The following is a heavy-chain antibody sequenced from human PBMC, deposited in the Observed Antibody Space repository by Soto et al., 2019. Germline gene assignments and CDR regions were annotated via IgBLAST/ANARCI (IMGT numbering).Heavy chain of an antibody. Sequence: EVQLLESGGGLVQPGGSLRLSCAASGFTFSSYAMSWVRQAPGKGLEWVSAISGSGGSTYYADSVKGRFTISRDNSKNTLYLQMNSLRAEDTAVYYCARADSSGEYYFDYWGQGTLVTVSS. D-gene: IGHD3-22*01. CDR2: ISGSGGST. J-gene: IGHJ4*02. CDR1: GFTFSSYA. CDR3: ARADSSGEYYFDY. V-gene: IGHV3-23*01.